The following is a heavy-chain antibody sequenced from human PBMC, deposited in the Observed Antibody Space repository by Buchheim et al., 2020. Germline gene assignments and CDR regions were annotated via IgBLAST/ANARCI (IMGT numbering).Heavy chain of an antibody. CDR1: GGTFSSYT. V-gene: IGHV1-69*02. Sequence: QVQLVQSGAEVKKPGSSVKVSCKASGGTFSSYTISWVRQAPGQGLEWMGRIIPILGIANYAQKFQGRVTITADKSTSTAYMGLSSLRSEDTAVYYCARSDYDILTGYDYYYYGMDVWGQGTT. D-gene: IGHD3-9*01. J-gene: IGHJ6*02. CDR3: ARSDYDILTGYDYYYYGMDV. CDR2: IIPILGIA.